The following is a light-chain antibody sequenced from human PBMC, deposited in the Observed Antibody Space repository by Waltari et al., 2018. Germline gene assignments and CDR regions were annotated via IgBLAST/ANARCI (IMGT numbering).Light chain of an antibody. J-gene: IGLJ3*02. CDR1: SSNIGAGYD. CDR2: GNS. V-gene: IGLV1-40*01. CDR3: QAYDSSLSGSRV. Sequence: QSVLTQPPSVSGAPGQRVPISCTGSSSNIGAGYDVPWYHQLPGTAPKLLIDGNSNRPSGVPDRFSGSKSGTSASLASTGLRAEDEADYYCQAYDSSLSGSRVFGGGTKLTVL.